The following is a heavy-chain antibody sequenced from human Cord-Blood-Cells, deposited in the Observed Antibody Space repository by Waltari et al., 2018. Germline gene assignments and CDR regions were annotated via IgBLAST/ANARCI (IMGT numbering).Heavy chain of an antibody. CDR1: GDSVSSSLST. CDR3: ARESSSFDY. Sequence: QVQLQQSGPGLVQPSQTLSLTCPISGDSVSSSLSTWNWIREAPSRGLEWLGSTYYRSKCYNDYAVSVKSRITINPDTSKNQFSLQLNSVTPEDTAVYYCARESSSFDYWGQGTLVTVSS. V-gene: IGHV6-1*01. J-gene: IGHJ4*02. D-gene: IGHD6-6*01. CDR2: TYYRSKCYN.